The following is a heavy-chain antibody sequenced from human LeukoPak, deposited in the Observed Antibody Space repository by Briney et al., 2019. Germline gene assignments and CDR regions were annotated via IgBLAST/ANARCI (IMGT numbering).Heavy chain of an antibody. Sequence: GGSLRLSCAASGFTVRDGYMSWFRQAPGKRLEWLAFIYVSGTTFYAASVKGRFTISRDNAKNTVYLQMNNLRAEDTALYYCGRHAYGGSPPLSWGQGALVTVSS. D-gene: IGHD3-10*01. V-gene: IGHV3-53*01. CDR1: GFTVRDGY. CDR2: IYVSGTT. CDR3: GRHAYGGSPPLS. J-gene: IGHJ4*02.